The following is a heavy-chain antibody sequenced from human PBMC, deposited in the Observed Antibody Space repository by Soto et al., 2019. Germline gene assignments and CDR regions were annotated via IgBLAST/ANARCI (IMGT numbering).Heavy chain of an antibody. J-gene: IGHJ4*02. Sequence: ASVKVSCKASGYTFTSYYMHWVRQAPGQGLEWMGIVNPSGGSTSYAQKFQGRVTITRDTSASTAYMELSSLRSEDTAVYYCARDPGYSYGYNWGQGTLVTVSS. CDR2: VNPSGGST. D-gene: IGHD5-18*01. V-gene: IGHV1-46*01. CDR3: ARDPGYSYGYN. CDR1: GYTFTSYY.